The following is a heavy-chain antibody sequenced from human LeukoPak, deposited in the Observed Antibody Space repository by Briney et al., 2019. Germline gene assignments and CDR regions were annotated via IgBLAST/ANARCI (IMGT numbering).Heavy chain of an antibody. V-gene: IGHV1-2*02. J-gene: IGHJ4*02. D-gene: IGHD5-12*01. CDR3: ARESGRGYSGYDLDY. Sequence: ASVNVSCKSSVYTFTGYYMHWVRQAPGQGLEWMGWINPNSGGTNYAQKFQGRVTMTRDTSISTAYMELSRLRSDDTAVYYCARESGRGYSGYDLDYWGQGTLVTVSS. CDR1: VYTFTGYY. CDR2: INPNSGGT.